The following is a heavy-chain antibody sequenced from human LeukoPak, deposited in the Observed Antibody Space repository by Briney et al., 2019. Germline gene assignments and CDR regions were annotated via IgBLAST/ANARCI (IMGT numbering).Heavy chain of an antibody. Sequence: PSETLSLTCAVYDGSFSGYYWSWIRQPSGKGLEWNGEINDSGSTNYNPSLKSRFTISVDTSKNQFSLKLSFVTAADTAVYYCARGYDCSSSSCYTLFDLWGQGTLVTVSS. CDR2: INDSGST. J-gene: IGHJ4*02. CDR3: ARGYDCSSSSCYTLFDL. V-gene: IGHV4-34*01. D-gene: IGHD2-2*02. CDR1: DGSFSGYY.